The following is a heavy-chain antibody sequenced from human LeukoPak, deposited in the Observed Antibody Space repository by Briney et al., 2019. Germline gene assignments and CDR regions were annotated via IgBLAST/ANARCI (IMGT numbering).Heavy chain of an antibody. D-gene: IGHD3-10*02. Sequence: GGSLRLSCAASGFTFSNYAMSWVRQAPGKGLEWVSGISGSDRTTYYADSVKGRFTISRDNAKNSLYLQMNSLRAEDTAVYYCAELGITMIGGVWGKGTTVTNSS. V-gene: IGHV3-23*01. CDR1: GFTFSNYA. CDR3: AELGITMIGGV. J-gene: IGHJ6*04. CDR2: ISGSDRTT.